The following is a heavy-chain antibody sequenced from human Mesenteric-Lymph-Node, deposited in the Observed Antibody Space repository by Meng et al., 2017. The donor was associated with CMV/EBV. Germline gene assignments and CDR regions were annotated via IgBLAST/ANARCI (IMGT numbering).Heavy chain of an antibody. CDR1: GFTFSSYA. CDR2: ISGSGGNT. J-gene: IGHJ1*01. V-gene: IGHV3-23*01. Sequence: GGSLRLSCVASGFTFSSYAMSWVRQAPGKGLEWVSTISGSGGNTYYADSVKGRFTISRDNSKNTLYLQMNSLRAEDTAVYYCAKRDYSSSSDSFYFQHWGQGTLVTVSS. CDR3: AKRDYSSSSDSFYFQH. D-gene: IGHD6-6*01.